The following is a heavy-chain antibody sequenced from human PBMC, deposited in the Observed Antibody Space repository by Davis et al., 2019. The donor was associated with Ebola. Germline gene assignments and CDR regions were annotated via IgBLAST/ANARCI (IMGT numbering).Heavy chain of an antibody. Sequence: AASVKVSCKASGYTFTSYGISWVRHAPGQGLEWMGGIIPIFGTANYAQNFQGRVTITAEESTSTAYMELSSLRSEDTAVYYCARDLLEWGLHNWGQGTLVTVSS. CDR2: IIPIFGTA. CDR1: GYTFTSYG. CDR3: ARDLLEWGLHN. D-gene: IGHD3-3*01. J-gene: IGHJ4*02. V-gene: IGHV1-69*13.